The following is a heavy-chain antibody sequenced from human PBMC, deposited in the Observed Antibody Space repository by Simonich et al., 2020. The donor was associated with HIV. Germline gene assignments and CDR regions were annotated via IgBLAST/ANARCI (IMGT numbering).Heavy chain of an antibody. D-gene: IGHD2-2*01. CDR3: ARGFYQRLYYFDY. V-gene: IGHV4-34*01. CDR1: GGSFSCYY. CDR2: INHSGST. J-gene: IGHJ4*02. Sequence: QVQLQQWGAGLLKPSETLSLTCAFYGGSFSCYYWSWIRQPPGKGLEWIGEINHSGSTNYNPSLKSRVTISVDTSKNQFSLKLSSVTAADTAVYYCARGFYQRLYYFDYWGQGTLVTVSS.